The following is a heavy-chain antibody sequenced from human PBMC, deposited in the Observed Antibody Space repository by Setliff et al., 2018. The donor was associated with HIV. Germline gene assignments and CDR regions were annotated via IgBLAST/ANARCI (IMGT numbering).Heavy chain of an antibody. J-gene: IGHJ6*03. Sequence: PGGSLRLSCAASEFTVSSNYMSWVRQAPGKGLEWVSVIYSGGSTYYTDSVKGRFTISRDNSKNTLYLQMNSLRAEDTAVYYCARLAYYDFWNGYSYYMDVWGNGTTVTVSS. V-gene: IGHV3-66*02. CDR2: IYSGGST. D-gene: IGHD3-3*01. CDR1: EFTVSSNY. CDR3: ARLAYYDFWNGYSYYMDV.